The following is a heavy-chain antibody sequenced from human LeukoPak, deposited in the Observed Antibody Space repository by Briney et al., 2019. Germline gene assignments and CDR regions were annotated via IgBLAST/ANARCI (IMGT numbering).Heavy chain of an antibody. CDR1: GLTISSYS. V-gene: IGHV3-48*02. D-gene: IGHD3-16*01. CDR3: ARDLGQPGDY. J-gene: IGHJ4*02. CDR2: ISSSSSTI. Sequence: GGSLRLSCAASGLTISSYSMNWVRQAPGKGLQWVSYISSSSSTIYYADSVKGRFTVSRDNAKNSLYLQMNSLRDEDTAVYFCARDLGQPGDYWGQGTLVTVSS.